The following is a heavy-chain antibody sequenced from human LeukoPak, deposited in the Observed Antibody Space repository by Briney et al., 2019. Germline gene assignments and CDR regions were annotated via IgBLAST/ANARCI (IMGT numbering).Heavy chain of an antibody. CDR2: IYTSGST. J-gene: IGHJ3*02. CDR1: GGSISSGSYY. Sequence: SETLSLTCTVSGGSISSGSYYWSWIRQPAGKGLEWIGRIYTSGSTNYNPSLKSRVTISVDTSKNQFSLKLSSVTAADTAVYYCARRAYFSGYNAEDNAFDIWGQGTMVTVSS. V-gene: IGHV4-61*02. CDR3: ARRAYFSGYNAEDNAFDI. D-gene: IGHD3-22*01.